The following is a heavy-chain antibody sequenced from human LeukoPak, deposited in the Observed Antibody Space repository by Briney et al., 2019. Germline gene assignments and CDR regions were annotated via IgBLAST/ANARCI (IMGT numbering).Heavy chain of an antibody. D-gene: IGHD3-16*02. CDR3: ARHYRRAFDI. V-gene: IGHV4-39*01. CDR1: GDSISSSSYY. CDR2: IYYSGST. J-gene: IGHJ3*02. Sequence: SETLSLTCTVSGDSISSSSYYWGWIRQPPGKGLEWIGSIYYSGSTYYKPSLKSRVIISVDPSMNHFSLKLSSVTAADAAVYYCARHYRRAFDIWGQGTMVTVSS.